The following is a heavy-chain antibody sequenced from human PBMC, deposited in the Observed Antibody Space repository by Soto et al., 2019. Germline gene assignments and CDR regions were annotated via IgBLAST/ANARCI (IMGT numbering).Heavy chain of an antibody. CDR1: GFTFSMYS. CDR2: IPQEGVDG. J-gene: IGHJ6*02. D-gene: IGHD2-21*02. Sequence: PGGSLRLSCEVSGFTFSMYSMSWVRQSPGKGLEWVAKIPQEGVDGHYADSVKGRFTISRDNGKNSLYLQLNNLRAEDTAVYYRARDHLILPAHDFFYGSDVWGRGATVTVSS. CDR3: ARDHLILPAHDFFYGSDV. V-gene: IGHV3-7*03.